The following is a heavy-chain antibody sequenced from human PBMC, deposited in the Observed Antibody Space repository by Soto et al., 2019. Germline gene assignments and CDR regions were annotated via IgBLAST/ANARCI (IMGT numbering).Heavy chain of an antibody. Sequence: SETLSLTCSVSSDSMNSGGYYWSWIRQHPGKGLEWIGYIYSNGDTYYNPSLKSRVTTSVDTSKNQFSLNLTSVTAADTAVYYCARRGGSSSGYYYYAMDVWGQGTTVTVSS. CDR3: ARRGGSSSGYYYYAMDV. CDR1: SDSMNSGGYY. CDR2: IYSNGDT. V-gene: IGHV4-31*03. J-gene: IGHJ6*02. D-gene: IGHD6-6*01.